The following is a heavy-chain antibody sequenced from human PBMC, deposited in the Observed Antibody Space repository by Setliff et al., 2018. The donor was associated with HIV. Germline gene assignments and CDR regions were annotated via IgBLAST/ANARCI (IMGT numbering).Heavy chain of an antibody. CDR3: ARRASKASLDY. V-gene: IGHV5-51*01. CDR1: GYTFTSYW. CDR2: IYPGASDT. Sequence: GESLKISCKGSGYTFTSYWIGWVRQMPGKGLEWMGIIYPGASDTRYSPSFQGRVTISADKSINTAYLQWSSLQASDTAMYYCARRASKASLDYWGQGTLVTVSS. J-gene: IGHJ4*02.